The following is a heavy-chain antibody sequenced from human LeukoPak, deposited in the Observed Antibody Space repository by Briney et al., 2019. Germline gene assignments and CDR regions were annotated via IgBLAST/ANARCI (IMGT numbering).Heavy chain of an antibody. CDR2: IYYSGTT. V-gene: IGHV4-59*08. CDR1: GGSISSYY. J-gene: IGHJ3*02. Sequence: SETLSLTCTVSGGSISSYYWSWIRQPPGEGLEWIGYIYYSGTTNYNPSLKSRVTISVDTSKNQFSLKLSSVTAADTAVYYCARHYDILTGYSAYAFDTWGQGTMVTVSS. D-gene: IGHD3-9*01. CDR3: ARHYDILTGYSAYAFDT.